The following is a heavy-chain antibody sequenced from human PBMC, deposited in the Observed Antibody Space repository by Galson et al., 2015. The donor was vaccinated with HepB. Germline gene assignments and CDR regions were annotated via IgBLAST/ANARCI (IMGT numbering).Heavy chain of an antibody. J-gene: IGHJ4*02. CDR3: TSSVIAVGGTGGQTRDY. Sequence: SLRLSCAASGFTFRVSAMHWVRQASGKGLEWVGLIRSKVNTYATAYAASVKGRFTISRDDSKNMTYLQMNSLKTEDTAVYYCTSSVIAVGGTGGQTRDYWGQGTLVTVAS. CDR1: GFTFRVSA. CDR2: IRSKVNTYAT. D-gene: IGHD6-19*01. V-gene: IGHV3-73*01.